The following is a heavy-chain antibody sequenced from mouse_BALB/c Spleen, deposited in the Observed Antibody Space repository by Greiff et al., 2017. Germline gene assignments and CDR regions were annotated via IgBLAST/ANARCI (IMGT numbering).Heavy chain of an antibody. V-gene: IGHV1-87*01. J-gene: IGHJ4*01. Sequence: VQLQQSGAELARPGASVKLSCKASGYTFTSYWMQWVKQRPGQGLEWIGAIYPGDGDTRYTQKFKGKATLTADKSSSTAYMQLSSLASEDSAVYYCAREASYYGNYDAMDYWGQGTSVTVSS. CDR1: GYTFTSYW. CDR3: AREASYYGNYDAMDY. D-gene: IGHD2-10*01. CDR2: IYPGDGDT.